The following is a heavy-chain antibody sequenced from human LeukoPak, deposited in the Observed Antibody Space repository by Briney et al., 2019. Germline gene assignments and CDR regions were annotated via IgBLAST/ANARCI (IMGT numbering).Heavy chain of an antibody. D-gene: IGHD2-8*01. CDR3: ARGRGYCTNGVCYLGLFDY. V-gene: IGHV4-59*12. CDR1: GGSISSYY. Sequence: PSETLSLTCTVSGGSISSYYWSWIRQPPGKGLEWIGYIYYSGSTNYNPSLKSRVTISVDTSKNQFSLKLSSVTAADTAVYYCARGRGYCTNGVCYLGLFDYWGQGTLVTVSS. J-gene: IGHJ4*02. CDR2: IYYSGST.